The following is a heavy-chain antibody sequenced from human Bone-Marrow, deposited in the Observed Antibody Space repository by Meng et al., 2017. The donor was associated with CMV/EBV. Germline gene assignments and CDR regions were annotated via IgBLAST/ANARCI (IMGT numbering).Heavy chain of an antibody. V-gene: IGHV3-23*01. CDR2: ISGGGDST. D-gene: IGHD5-24*01. J-gene: IGHJ4*02. CDR3: VSELQFTYFDY. Sequence: GESLKISCAASGFTFSNYAMSWVRQAPGKGLEWVSAISGGGDSTYYADFVKGRFTISRDNSKNTLYLQMNSLRAEDTAVYYCVSELQFTYFDYWGQGTRVTVSS. CDR1: GFTFSNYA.